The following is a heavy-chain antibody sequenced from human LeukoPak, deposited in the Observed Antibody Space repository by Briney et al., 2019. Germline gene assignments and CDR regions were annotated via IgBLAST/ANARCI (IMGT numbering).Heavy chain of an antibody. Sequence: GGSLRLSCAASGFTFSSYGMHWVRQAPGKGLEWVAVISYDGINKYYADSVKGRFTISRDNSKNTLYLQMNSLRAEDTAVYYCAKEGRYYGSGSYPYYFDYWGQGTLVTVSS. CDR2: ISYDGINK. CDR3: AKEGRYYGSGSYPYYFDY. D-gene: IGHD3-10*01. CDR1: GFTFSSYG. V-gene: IGHV3-30*18. J-gene: IGHJ4*02.